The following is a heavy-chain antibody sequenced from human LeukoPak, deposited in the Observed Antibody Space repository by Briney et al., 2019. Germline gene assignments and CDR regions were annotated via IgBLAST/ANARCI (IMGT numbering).Heavy chain of an antibody. CDR1: GFTFSDYW. Sequence: GGSLRLSCAASGFTFSDYWMSWVRQAPGKGLEWVANIKQDGSEKYYVDSVKGRFTISRDNAKNSLYLQMNSLRAEDTAVYYCARDWRWDGSGRSCFDYWGQGTLVTVSS. CDR2: IKQDGSEK. D-gene: IGHD3-10*01. V-gene: IGHV3-7*01. CDR3: ARDWRWDGSGRSCFDY. J-gene: IGHJ4*02.